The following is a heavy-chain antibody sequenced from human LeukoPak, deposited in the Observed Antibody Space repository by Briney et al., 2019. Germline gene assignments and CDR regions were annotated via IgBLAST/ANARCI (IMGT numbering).Heavy chain of an antibody. D-gene: IGHD4-11*01. Sequence: PGGSLRLSCAASGFTFSSYTMSWVRQAPGKGLEWVSTITTSDGNTYYADSVKGRFTVSRDNSKNTLFLQMNSLRAEDTAVYYCAKGNSNYGLFDYWAREPWSPSPQ. J-gene: IGHJ4*02. CDR3: AKGNSNYGLFDY. CDR2: ITTSDGNT. CDR1: GFTFSSYT. V-gene: IGHV3-23*01.